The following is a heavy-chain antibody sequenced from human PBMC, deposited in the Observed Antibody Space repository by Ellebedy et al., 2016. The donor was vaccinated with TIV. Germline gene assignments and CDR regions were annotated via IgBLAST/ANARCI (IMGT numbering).Heavy chain of an antibody. CDR2: ISSSSSTI. V-gene: IGHV3-48*02. CDR1: GFTFSSYS. Sequence: GGSLRLXXAASGFTFSSYSMNWVRQAPGKGLEWVSYISSSSSTIYYADSVKGRFTISRDNAKNSLYLQMNSLRDEDTAVYYCARDGDYSSSGLYPLHFDYWGQGTLVTVSS. J-gene: IGHJ4*02. D-gene: IGHD6-19*01. CDR3: ARDGDYSSSGLYPLHFDY.